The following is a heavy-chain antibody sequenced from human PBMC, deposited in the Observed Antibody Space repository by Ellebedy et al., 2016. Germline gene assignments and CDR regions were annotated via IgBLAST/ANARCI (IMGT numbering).Heavy chain of an antibody. CDR3: ARAGRGYSHDVDY. CDR2: IYYSGST. D-gene: IGHD5-18*01. J-gene: IGHJ4*02. V-gene: IGHV4-39*07. CDR1: GGSISSSSYY. Sequence: SETLSLTCTVSGGSISSSSYYWGWIRQPPGKGLEWIGSIYYSGSTYYNPSLKSRVTISVDTSKNQFSLKLSSVTAADTAVYYCARAGRGYSHDVDYWGQGTLVTVSS.